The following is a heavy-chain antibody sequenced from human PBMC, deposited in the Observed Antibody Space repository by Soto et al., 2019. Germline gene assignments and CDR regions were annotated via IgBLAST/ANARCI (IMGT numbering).Heavy chain of an antibody. CDR3: ASVCLPAESHNWLDP. CDR2: IKQDGSEK. J-gene: IGHJ5*02. CDR1: GFTFSSDW. D-gene: IGHD2-2*01. Sequence: WGSLRLSCAASGFTFSSDWMSLVRQAPGKGLEWVANIKQDGSEKYYVDSVKGRFTISRDNAKNSLYLQMNSLRAEDTAVYYCASVCLPAESHNWLDPWGQGTLVTVSS. V-gene: IGHV3-7*01.